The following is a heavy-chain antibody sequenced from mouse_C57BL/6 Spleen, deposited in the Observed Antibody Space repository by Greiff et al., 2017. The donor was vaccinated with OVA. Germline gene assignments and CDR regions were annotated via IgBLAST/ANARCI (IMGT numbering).Heavy chain of an antibody. V-gene: IGHV1-26*01. Sequence: EVQLQQSGPELVKPGASVKISCKASGYTFTDYYMNWVKQSHGKSLEWIGDINPNNGGTSYNQKFKGKATLTVDKSSSTAYMELRSLTSEDSAVYYCARGLGQGFDYWGQGTTLTVSS. CDR2: INPNNGGT. J-gene: IGHJ2*01. CDR3: ARGLGQGFDY. D-gene: IGHD4-1*01. CDR1: GYTFTDYY.